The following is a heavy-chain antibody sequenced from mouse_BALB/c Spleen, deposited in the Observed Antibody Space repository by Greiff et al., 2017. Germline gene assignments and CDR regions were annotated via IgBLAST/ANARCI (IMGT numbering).Heavy chain of an antibody. CDR2: ISDGGSYT. CDR1: GFTFSDYY. V-gene: IGHV5-4*02. CDR3: ARDGGFFDY. J-gene: IGHJ2*01. Sequence: EVKLVESGGGLVKPGGSLKLSCAASGFTFSDYYMYWVRQTPEKRLEWVATISDGGSYTYYPDSVKGRFTISRDNAKNNLYLQMSSLKSEDTAMYYCARDGGFFDYGGQGTTLTVSS.